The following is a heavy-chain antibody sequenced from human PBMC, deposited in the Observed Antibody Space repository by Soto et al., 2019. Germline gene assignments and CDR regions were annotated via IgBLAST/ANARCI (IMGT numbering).Heavy chain of an antibody. CDR1: GGSFSGYY. CDR2: INHSGST. D-gene: IGHD6-13*01. J-gene: IGHJ5*02. V-gene: IGHV4-34*01. Sequence: SETLSLTCAVYGGSFSGYYWSWIRQPPGKGLEWIGEINHSGSTNYNPSLKSRVTISVDTSKNQFSLKLSSVTAADTAVYYCARDSSSRGLDPWGQGTLVTVS. CDR3: ARDSSSRGLDP.